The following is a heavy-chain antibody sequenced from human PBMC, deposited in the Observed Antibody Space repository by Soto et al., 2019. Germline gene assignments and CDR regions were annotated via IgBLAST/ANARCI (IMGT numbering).Heavy chain of an antibody. J-gene: IGHJ6*02. Sequence: QVQLVQSGAEVKNPGASVKVSCKASGYTFTRYGIGWVRQAPGQGLEWMGWINTYNGNTNYAQNVQGRVTVTTDTFTGTANMAMNSPRSTATAIYCCVMVDVYVTHSPPDGLGQGTTVIVSS. CDR1: GYTFTRYG. V-gene: IGHV1-18*01. D-gene: IGHD3-16*01. CDR2: INTYNGNT. CDR3: VMVDVYVTHSPPDG.